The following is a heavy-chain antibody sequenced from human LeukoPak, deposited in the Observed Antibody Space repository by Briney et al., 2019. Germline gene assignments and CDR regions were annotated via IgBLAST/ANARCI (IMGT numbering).Heavy chain of an antibody. CDR2: IYTSGST. Sequence: SETLSLTCTVSGGSISGSYWNWVRQPAEKGLEWIGCIYTSGSTNYNPSFKSRVTISVDTSKNQFSLKLSSVTAADTAVYYCARDGTGDWYSSSSGGFDYWGRGTLVTVSS. J-gene: IGHJ4*02. D-gene: IGHD6-6*01. V-gene: IGHV4-4*07. CDR1: GGSISGSY. CDR3: ARDGTGDWYSSSSGGFDY.